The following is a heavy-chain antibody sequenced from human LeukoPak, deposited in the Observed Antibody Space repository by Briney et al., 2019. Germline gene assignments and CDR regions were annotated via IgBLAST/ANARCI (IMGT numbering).Heavy chain of an antibody. D-gene: IGHD3-3*01. CDR2: IIPIFGTA. Sequence: ASVKVSCKASGGTFSSYAISWVRQPPGQGLEWMGGIIPIFGTANYAQKFQGRVTITADESTSTAYMELSSLRSEDTAVYYCARVGITIFGGFDPWGQGTLVTVSS. CDR3: ARVGITIFGGFDP. CDR1: GGTFSSYA. V-gene: IGHV1-69*13. J-gene: IGHJ5*02.